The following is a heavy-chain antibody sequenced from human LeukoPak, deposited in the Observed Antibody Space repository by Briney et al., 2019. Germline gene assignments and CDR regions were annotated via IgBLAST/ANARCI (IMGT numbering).Heavy chain of an antibody. V-gene: IGHV4-4*07. Sequence: SETLSLTCTVSGGSISSYYWSWIRQPAGKGLEWIGRIYTSGSTNYNPSLTSRVTMSVDTSKNQFSLKLSSVTAADTAVYYCARRVWGSSSGWYHGWYFDLWGRSTLVTVSS. J-gene: IGHJ2*01. CDR2: IYTSGST. D-gene: IGHD6-19*01. CDR3: ARRVWGSSSGWYHGWYFDL. CDR1: GGSISSYY.